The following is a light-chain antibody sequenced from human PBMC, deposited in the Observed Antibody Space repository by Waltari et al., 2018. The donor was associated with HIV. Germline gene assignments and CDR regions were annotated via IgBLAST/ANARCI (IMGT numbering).Light chain of an antibody. CDR2: GVA. CDR1: ISDIGRYYF. Sequence: QSALAQPASVAGSPGQSITTSCTGSISDIGRYYFVSWDQQYPGKAPLTLFFGVASRPAGISDRFSGFKSHNTATLTISGLQPEDEADYYCSSHTRAHSLLFGGGTRLTVL. CDR3: SSHTRAHSLL. V-gene: IGLV2-14*03. J-gene: IGLJ3*02.